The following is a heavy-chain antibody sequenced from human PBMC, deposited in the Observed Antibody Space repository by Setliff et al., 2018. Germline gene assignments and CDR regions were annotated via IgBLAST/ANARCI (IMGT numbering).Heavy chain of an antibody. CDR3: ARGPAGTYAFDI. D-gene: IGHD1-7*01. CDR2: INAGNGNT. Sequence: ASVKVSCKASGYTFTSYAMHWVRQAPGQRLEWMGWINAGNGNTKYSQKFQGRVTMTRDTSISTAYMELSRLRSDDTAVYYCARGPAGTYAFDIWGQGTMVTVSS. J-gene: IGHJ3*02. V-gene: IGHV1-3*01. CDR1: GYTFTSYA.